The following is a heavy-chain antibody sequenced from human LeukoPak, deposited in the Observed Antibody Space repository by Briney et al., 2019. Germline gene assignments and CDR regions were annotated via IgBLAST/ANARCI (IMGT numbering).Heavy chain of an antibody. V-gene: IGHV1-24*01. D-gene: IGHD4-11*01. CDR2: FDPEDGER. J-gene: IGHJ4*02. CDR1: GYSLTDLS. CDR3: ATGSTSMTVDYIHY. Sequence: ASVKVSCTVSGYSLTDLSIHWLRQAPGKGPEWMGRFDPEDGERIYAQNLQGRVTMTEDTSTDTAYMELSSLRSEDTAVYYCATGSTSMTVDYIHYWGQGTLVTVSS.